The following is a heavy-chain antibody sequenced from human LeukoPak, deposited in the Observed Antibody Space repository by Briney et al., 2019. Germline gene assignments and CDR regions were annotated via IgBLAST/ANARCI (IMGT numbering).Heavy chain of an antibody. J-gene: IGHJ3*02. CDR3: ARRARYSSGWYAAFDI. CDR1: GGSISSYY. Sequence: SETLSLTCSVSGGSISSYYWDWIRQPPGRGLEWIGYIINSGSANYNPSLKSRVTMAVDTSKNQFSLNVSSVTAADTAVYYCARRARYSSGWYAAFDIWGQGTMVTVSP. V-gene: IGHV4-4*08. D-gene: IGHD6-19*01. CDR2: IINSGSA.